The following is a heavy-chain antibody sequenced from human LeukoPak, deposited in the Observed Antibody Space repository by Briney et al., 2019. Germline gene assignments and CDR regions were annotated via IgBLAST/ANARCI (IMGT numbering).Heavy chain of an antibody. J-gene: IGHJ4*02. V-gene: IGHV1-2*02. CDR1: GYTFTGYY. Sequence: GASVKVSCKASGYTFTGYYMHWVRQAPGQGLEWMGWINPNSGGTNYAQKFQGRVTMTRDTSISTAYMELSRLRSEDTAVYFCASDRGDSGWYPFDYWGQGTLVTVSS. CDR3: ASDRGDSGWYPFDY. CDR2: INPNSGGT. D-gene: IGHD6-19*01.